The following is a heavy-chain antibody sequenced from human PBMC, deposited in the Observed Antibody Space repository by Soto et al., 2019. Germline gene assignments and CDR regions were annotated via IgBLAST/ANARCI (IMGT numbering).Heavy chain of an antibody. J-gene: IGHJ6*03. CDR3: AGYGSGSYYYYYYMDV. V-gene: IGHV1-8*01. CDR1: GYTFTSYD. CDR2: VNPNSGNT. D-gene: IGHD3-10*01. Sequence: GASVKVSCKASGYTFTSYDINWVRQATGQGLEWMGWVNPNSGNTGYAQKFQGRVTMTRNTSISTAYMELSSLRSEDTAVYYCAGYGSGSYYYYYYMDVWGKGTTVTVSS.